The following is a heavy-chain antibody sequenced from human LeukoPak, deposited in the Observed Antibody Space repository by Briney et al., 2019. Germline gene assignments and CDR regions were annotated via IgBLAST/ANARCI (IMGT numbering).Heavy chain of an antibody. Sequence: ASVKVSCKASGYTFTSYDINWVRQATGQGLEWMGWMNPNSGNTGYAQKFQGRVTMTRNTSISTVYMELSSLRSEDTAVYYCARLDYYDSSGYPDTDYWGQGTLVTVSS. CDR1: GYTFTSYD. CDR3: ARLDYYDSSGYPDTDY. D-gene: IGHD3-22*01. J-gene: IGHJ4*02. CDR2: MNPNSGNT. V-gene: IGHV1-8*01.